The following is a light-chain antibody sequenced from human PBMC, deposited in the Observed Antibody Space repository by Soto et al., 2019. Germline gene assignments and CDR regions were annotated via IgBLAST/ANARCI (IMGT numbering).Light chain of an antibody. CDR2: DNN. Sequence: QSVLTQPPSVSAAPGQKVTISCSGSSSNIGNNYVSWYQHLPGTAPKLLIYDNNKRPSGIPDRFSGSKSGTSATLGITGLQTGDEADYYCGTWHNSVRGVVFGGGTKLTVL. CDR3: GTWHNSVRGVV. V-gene: IGLV1-51*01. J-gene: IGLJ2*01. CDR1: SSNIGNNY.